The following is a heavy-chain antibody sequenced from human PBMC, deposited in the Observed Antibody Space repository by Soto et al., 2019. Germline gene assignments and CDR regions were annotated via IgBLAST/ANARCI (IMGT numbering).Heavy chain of an antibody. CDR1: GGSFSGYY. J-gene: IGHJ6*02. CDR3: ARGWGRIFGVVRYYYYGMDV. Sequence: QVQLQQWGAGLLKPSETLSLTCAVYGGSFSGYYWRWIRQPPGKGLEWIGEINHSGSTNYNPSLKSRVTISVDTSKNQFSLKLSSVTAADTAVYYCARGWGRIFGVVRYYYYGMDVWGQGTTVTVSS. CDR2: INHSGST. D-gene: IGHD3-3*01. V-gene: IGHV4-34*01.